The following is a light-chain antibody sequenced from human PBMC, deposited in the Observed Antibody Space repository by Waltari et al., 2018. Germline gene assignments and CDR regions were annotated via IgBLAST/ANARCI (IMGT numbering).Light chain of an antibody. J-gene: IGKJ2*02. CDR1: QSIGNY. V-gene: IGKV1-39*01. Sequence: DIQMTQSPTSLSASVGDRVPITCRASQSIGNYLNWYQQKPGIAPKLLIYAASGLQSGVPSRFSASGSGTDFTLTISSLQPEDFATYYCQQTFSTPGTFGQGTKLEIK. CDR2: AAS. CDR3: QQTFSTPGT.